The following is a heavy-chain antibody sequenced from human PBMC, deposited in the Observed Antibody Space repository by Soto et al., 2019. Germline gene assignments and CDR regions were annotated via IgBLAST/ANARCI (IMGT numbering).Heavy chain of an antibody. D-gene: IGHD6-19*01. CDR1: GGTLNKHA. V-gene: IGHV1-69*01. CDR3: ARGGTSGWLKGAYDV. J-gene: IGHJ3*01. CDR2: IIPMFGIP. Sequence: QVQLVQSGAEVKKPGSSVKVSCRASGGTLNKHAITWVRRAPGQGLEWLGGIIPMFGIPNYPQKFQGRVTITAADTTNTSHMELIGLTSDDTAVYYCARGGTSGWLKGAYDVWGQGTMVTVSS.